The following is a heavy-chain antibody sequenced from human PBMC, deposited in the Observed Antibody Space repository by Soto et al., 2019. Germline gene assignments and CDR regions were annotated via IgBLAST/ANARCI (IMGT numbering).Heavy chain of an antibody. D-gene: IGHD6-6*01. Sequence: GESLKISCKGSGYSFTSYWIGWVRQMPGKGLEWMGIIYPGDSDTRYSPSFQGQVTISADKSISTAYLQWSSLKASDTAMYYCARHGVVYSSSLKWFDPWGQGTLVTVSS. V-gene: IGHV5-51*01. CDR2: IYPGDSDT. CDR1: GYSFTSYW. J-gene: IGHJ5*02. CDR3: ARHGVVYSSSLKWFDP.